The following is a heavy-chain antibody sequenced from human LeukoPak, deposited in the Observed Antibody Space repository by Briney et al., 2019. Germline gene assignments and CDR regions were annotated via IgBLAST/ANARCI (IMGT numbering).Heavy chain of an antibody. CDR1: GFTFSSYA. V-gene: IGHV3-23*01. J-gene: IGHJ4*02. CDR3: AKDRRVYYGSGSYYDY. D-gene: IGHD3-10*01. CDR2: ISGSGGST. Sequence: GGSLRLSCAASGFTFSSYAMSWVRQAPGKGLEWVSAISGSGGSTYYADSVKGRFTISRDNSKNSLYLQMNSLRAEDTALYYCAKDRRVYYGSGSYYDYWGQGTLVTVSS.